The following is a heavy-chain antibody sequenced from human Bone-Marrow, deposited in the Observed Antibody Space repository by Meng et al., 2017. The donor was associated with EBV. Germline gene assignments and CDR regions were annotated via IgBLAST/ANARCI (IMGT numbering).Heavy chain of an antibody. Sequence: LGVSGTRLVNPAGPPALTWTVFGGSISSSSYYWGWTRHPPGKELEWIGSIYYSGSTYYNPSLKSRVTISVDTSKNQFSLKLSSVTAADTAVYYCARRSPLRVLDPWGQGTLVTVS. CDR1: GGSISSSSYY. CDR2: IYYSGST. V-gene: IGHV4-39*01. J-gene: IGHJ5*02. CDR3: ARRSPLRVLDP.